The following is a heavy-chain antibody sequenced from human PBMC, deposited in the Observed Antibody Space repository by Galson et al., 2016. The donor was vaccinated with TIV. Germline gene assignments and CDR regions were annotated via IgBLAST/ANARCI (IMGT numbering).Heavy chain of an antibody. D-gene: IGHD3-22*01. CDR3: ARVLRSYDSTGYFHI. J-gene: IGHJ4*02. CDR2: INPSDSNT. CDR1: GYSFTTYY. Sequence: SVKVSCKASGYSFTTYYIYWVRQAPGQGLEWMGVINPSDSNTNYAQRLQGRVTMTRDTSTSTVYMELNSLRSDDTAVYYCARVLRSYDSTGYFHIWGQGTLVTVSS. V-gene: IGHV1-46*04.